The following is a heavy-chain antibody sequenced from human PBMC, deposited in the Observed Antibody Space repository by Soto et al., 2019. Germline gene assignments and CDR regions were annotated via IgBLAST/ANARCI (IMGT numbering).Heavy chain of an antibody. CDR3: ARGPTVTNNWFDP. Sequence: SVKVSCKASGGTFSSYTISWVRQAPGQGLEWMGRIIPILGIANYAQKFQGRVTITADKSTSTAYMELSSLRSEDTAVYYCARGPTVTNNWFDPWGQGTLVTVSS. J-gene: IGHJ5*02. CDR1: GGTFSSYT. D-gene: IGHD4-4*01. CDR2: IIPILGIA. V-gene: IGHV1-69*02.